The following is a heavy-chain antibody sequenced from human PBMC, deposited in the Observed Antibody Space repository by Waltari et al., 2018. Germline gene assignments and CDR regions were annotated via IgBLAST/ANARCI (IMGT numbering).Heavy chain of an antibody. CDR3: ARGIGYCTSTNCYPRPLYFDY. J-gene: IGHJ4*02. D-gene: IGHD2-2*01. Sequence: QVQLQESGPGLVKPSETLSLTCTVSGGSISNYYWSWIRQPAGKGLEWIGRIYTSGTTNYNPSRKSRVTMSVDTSKHQFSLNLSSVTAADTAVYYCARGIGYCTSTNCYPRPLYFDYWGQGTLVTVSS. V-gene: IGHV4-4*07. CDR1: GGSISNYY. CDR2: IYTSGTT.